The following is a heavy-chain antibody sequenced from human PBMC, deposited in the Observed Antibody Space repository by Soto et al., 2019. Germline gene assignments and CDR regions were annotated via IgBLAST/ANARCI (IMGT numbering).Heavy chain of an antibody. D-gene: IGHD3-22*01. CDR1: GGSISSSY. CDR3: ARVEGYYYDSSGYRSPDWFDP. Sequence: SETLSLTCTVSGGSISSSYWSWIRQSPGKGLEWIGYIYYSGSTNNNPSLKSRVTISVDTSKNQFSLKLTSVTAADTAVYYCARVEGYYYDSSGYRSPDWFDPWGQGTLVTVSS. J-gene: IGHJ5*02. V-gene: IGHV4-59*01. CDR2: IYYSGST.